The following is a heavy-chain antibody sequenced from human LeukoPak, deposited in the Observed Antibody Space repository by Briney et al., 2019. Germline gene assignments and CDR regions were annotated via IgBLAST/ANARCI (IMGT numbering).Heavy chain of an antibody. CDR2: INPNSGGT. Sequence: ASVKVSCKASGYTFTGYYMHWVRQAPGQGLEWMGWINPNSGGTNYAQKFQGRVTMTRDTSISTAYMELSRLRSDDTVVYYCARVVVVAANNWFDPWGQGTLVTVSS. CDR1: GYTFTGYY. V-gene: IGHV1-2*02. J-gene: IGHJ5*02. D-gene: IGHD2-15*01. CDR3: ARVVVVAANNWFDP.